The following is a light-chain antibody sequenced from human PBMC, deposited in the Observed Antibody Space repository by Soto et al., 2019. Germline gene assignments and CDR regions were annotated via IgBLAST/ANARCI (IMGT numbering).Light chain of an antibody. Sequence: EIVLTQSPDTLSLSPGERATLSCRASQSVSSSLAWYQQKPGQAPSLLIYDASNRATGIPARFSGSGSETDFPHTISSLEPEDFAVYDSQQRSNWPPEVTFGPGTKVDIK. CDR3: QQRSNWPPEVT. J-gene: IGKJ3*01. V-gene: IGKV3-11*01. CDR1: QSVSSS. CDR2: DAS.